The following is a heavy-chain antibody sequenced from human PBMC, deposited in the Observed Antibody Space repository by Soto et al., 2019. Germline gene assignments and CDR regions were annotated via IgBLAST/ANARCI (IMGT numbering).Heavy chain of an antibody. V-gene: IGHV3-7*04. CDR2: INQDGSEK. CDR1: GFTFNRYW. CDR3: ARGGYDYSNPFDY. J-gene: IGHJ4*02. D-gene: IGHD4-4*01. Sequence: EVQLVESGGGLVQPGGSLRLYCAASGFTFNRYWMKWVRQAPGRGLEWMGNINQDGSEKRYVDSVKGRFTISRDNAKDSVYLQMNSPKAEDTAMYYCARGGYDYSNPFDYWGQGTLVTVSS.